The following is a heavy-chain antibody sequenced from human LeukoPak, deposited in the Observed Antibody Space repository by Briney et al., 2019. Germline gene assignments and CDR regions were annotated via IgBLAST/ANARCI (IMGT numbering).Heavy chain of an antibody. D-gene: IGHD6-19*01. Sequence: SGRSLRLSCAASGFTFDDYAMHWVRQAPGKGLEWVSGISWNSGSIGYADSVKGRFTISRDNAKNSLYLQMNSLRAEDTALYYCAKDILAVAGTSSLFDPWGQGTLVTVSS. CDR3: AKDILAVAGTSSLFDP. CDR1: GFTFDDYA. CDR2: ISWNSGSI. J-gene: IGHJ5*02. V-gene: IGHV3-9*01.